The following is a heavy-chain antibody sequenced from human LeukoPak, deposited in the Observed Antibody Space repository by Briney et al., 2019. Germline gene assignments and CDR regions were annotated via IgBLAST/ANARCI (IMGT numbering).Heavy chain of an antibody. CDR2: ISAYNGNT. V-gene: IGHV1-18*01. CDR1: GYTFTSYG. J-gene: IGHJ4*02. D-gene: IGHD3-16*01. CDR3: ARVRYRLAETYIDY. Sequence: ASVKVSCKASGYTFTSYGISWVRQAPGQGLEWMRWISAYNGNTNYAQKLQGRVTMTTDTSTSTAYMELRSLRSDDTAVYYCARVRYRLAETYIDYWGQGTLVTVSS.